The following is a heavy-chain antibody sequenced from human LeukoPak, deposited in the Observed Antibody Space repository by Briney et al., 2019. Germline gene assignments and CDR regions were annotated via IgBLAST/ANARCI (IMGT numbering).Heavy chain of an antibody. D-gene: IGHD2-15*01. CDR3: ARVLPLGGSDAFDI. Sequence: GGSLRLSCAASGFTFSSYWMSWVRQAPGKGLEWVANIKQDGSEKYYVDSVKGRFTISRDNAKNSLYLQMNSLRDEDTAVYYCARVLPLGGSDAFDIWGQGTMVTVSS. CDR2: IKQDGSEK. V-gene: IGHV3-7*01. CDR1: GFTFSSYW. J-gene: IGHJ3*02.